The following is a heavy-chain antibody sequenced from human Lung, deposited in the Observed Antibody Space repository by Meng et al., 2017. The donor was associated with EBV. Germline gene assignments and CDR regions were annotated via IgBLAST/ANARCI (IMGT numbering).Heavy chain of an antibody. Sequence: QVQLQQSGPGLVKPSPTPSLPCXISGDSVSTTTAAAWNWIRQSPSRGLEWLGRTYYRSKWYTDYAVSVKSRIIINSDTSKNQFSLQLNSVTLEDTAVYYCTREASTGDFDYWGQGTLVTVSS. D-gene: IGHD7-27*01. V-gene: IGHV6-1*01. CDR3: TREASTGDFDY. J-gene: IGHJ4*02. CDR2: TYYRSKWYT. CDR1: GDSVSTTTAAA.